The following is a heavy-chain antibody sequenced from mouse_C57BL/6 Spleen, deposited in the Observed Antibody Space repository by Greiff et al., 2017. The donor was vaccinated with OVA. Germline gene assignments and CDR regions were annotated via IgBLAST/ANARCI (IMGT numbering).Heavy chain of an antibody. CDR1: GFTFSDAW. D-gene: IGHD1-1*01. CDR3: TSTTVVADYYAMDY. Sequence: EVQLVESGGGLVQPGGSMKLSCAASGFTFSDAWMDWVRQSPEKGLEWVAEIRNKANNHATYYAESVKGRFTISRDDSKSSVYLQMNSLRAEDTGIYYCTSTTVVADYYAMDYWGQGTSVTVSS. J-gene: IGHJ4*01. V-gene: IGHV6-6*01. CDR2: IRNKANNHAT.